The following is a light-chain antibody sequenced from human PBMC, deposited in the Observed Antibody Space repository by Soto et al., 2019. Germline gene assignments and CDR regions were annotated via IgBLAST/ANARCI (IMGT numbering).Light chain of an antibody. CDR2: GNN. CDR1: ASNIGADYD. V-gene: IGLV1-40*01. CDR3: QSYDRSVSGWL. J-gene: IGLJ3*02. Sequence: QLVLTQPPSVSGAPGQTVTFSRTGSASNIGADYDEHWYQQLPGAAPKLLIYGNNNRPSGVPDRFSGYKSGASASLAITGLQADDEADYYCQSYDRSVSGWLFGGGTKLTVL.